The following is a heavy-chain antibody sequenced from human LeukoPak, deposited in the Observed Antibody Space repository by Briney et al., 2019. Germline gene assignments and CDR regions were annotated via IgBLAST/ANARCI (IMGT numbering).Heavy chain of an antibody. D-gene: IGHD4-23*01. Sequence: AGSLRLSCAASGFNFDDFGMSGGRQVPGKGREGGSASDWNGGDKFYADSVKDRVTISRDHGKNSLSLHINSLTVEDTAFYYCARDRHGGHVYWGRGTLVTVSS. J-gene: IGHJ4*02. CDR3: ARDRHGGHVY. CDR2: SDWNGGDK. V-gene: IGHV3-20*04. CDR1: GFNFDDFG.